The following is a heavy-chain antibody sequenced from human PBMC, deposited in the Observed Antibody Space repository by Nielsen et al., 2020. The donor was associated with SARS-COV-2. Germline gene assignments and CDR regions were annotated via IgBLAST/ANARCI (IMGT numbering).Heavy chain of an antibody. J-gene: IGHJ4*02. V-gene: IGHV3-30*03. CDR1: GFAFSSYG. D-gene: IGHD6-19*01. CDR2: ISYDGSNK. Sequence: GESLKISCAASGFAFSSYGMHWVRQAPGKGLEWVAVISYDGSNKYYADSVKGRFTISRDNSKNTLYLQMNRLRSDDTAVYYCARPQYTTTYSSGWYSTLWYWGQGTLVTVSS. CDR3: ARPQYTTTYSSGWYSTLWY.